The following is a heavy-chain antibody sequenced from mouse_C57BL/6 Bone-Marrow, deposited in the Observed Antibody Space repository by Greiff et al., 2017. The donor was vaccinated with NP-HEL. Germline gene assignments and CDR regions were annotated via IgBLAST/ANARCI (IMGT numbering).Heavy chain of an antibody. CDR1: GYTFTSYW. CDR3: TRRAYDGYYGLDY. CDR2: IYPGNSDT. J-gene: IGHJ2*01. V-gene: IGHV1-5*01. D-gene: IGHD2-3*01. Sequence: EVQLQQSGTVLARPGASVKMSCKTSGYTFTSYWMHWVKQRPGQGLEWIGAIYPGNSDTSYNQKFKGKAKLTAVTSASTAYMELSSLTNEDSAVYYGTRRAYDGYYGLDYWGQGTTLTVSS.